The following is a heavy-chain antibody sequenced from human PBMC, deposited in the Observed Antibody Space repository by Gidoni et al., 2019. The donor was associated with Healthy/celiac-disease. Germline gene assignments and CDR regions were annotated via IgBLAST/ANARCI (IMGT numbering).Heavy chain of an antibody. Sequence: EVQLLESGGGLVQPGGSLRLSCAAPGFTFRSYAMSWVRQAPGKGLEWVAAISGSGGSTYYADSVKGRFTISRDNSKNTLYLQMNSLRAEDTAVYYCAKDRRPIAAAGDNWFDSWGQGTLVTVSS. CDR2: ISGSGGST. V-gene: IGHV3-23*01. CDR3: AKDRRPIAAAGDNWFDS. J-gene: IGHJ5*01. D-gene: IGHD6-13*01. CDR1: GFTFRSYA.